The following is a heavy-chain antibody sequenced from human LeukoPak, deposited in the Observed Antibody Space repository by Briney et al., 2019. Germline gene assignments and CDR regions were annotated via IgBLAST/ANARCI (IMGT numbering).Heavy chain of an antibody. V-gene: IGHV3-30*02. D-gene: IGHD1-26*01. J-gene: IGHJ4*02. Sequence: GGSLRLSCAASGFTFSGYGMHWVRQAPGKGLEWVAFIRYDGSNKYYADSVKGRFTISRDNSKNTLYLQMNSLRAEDTAVYYCAKTGIVGATTPFDYWGQGTLVTVSS. CDR2: IRYDGSNK. CDR1: GFTFSGYG. CDR3: AKTGIVGATTPFDY.